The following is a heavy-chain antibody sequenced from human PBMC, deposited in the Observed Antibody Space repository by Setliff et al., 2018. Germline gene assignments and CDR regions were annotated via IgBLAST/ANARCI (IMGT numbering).Heavy chain of an antibody. Sequence: SETLSLTCAVYGGSFSGYYWSWIRQPPGKGLEWIGEINHSGSTNYNPSLKSRVTISVDMSKNQFSLKLSSVTAADTAVYYCARVDNFWSGPIDYWGQGTLVTVSS. V-gene: IGHV4-34*01. J-gene: IGHJ4*02. CDR3: ARVDNFWSGPIDY. CDR1: GGSFSGYY. D-gene: IGHD3-3*01. CDR2: INHSGST.